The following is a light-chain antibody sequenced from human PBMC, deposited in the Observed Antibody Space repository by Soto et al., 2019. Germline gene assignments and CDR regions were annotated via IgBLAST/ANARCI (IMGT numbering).Light chain of an antibody. CDR2: GAS. Sequence: EIVLTQSPGTLSLSPGERATLSCRASQSVSSSYLAWYQQKPGQAPRLLIYGASSRATGIPDRFSGSGSGTDFTLTIRRPEPEDFEVYYCQQYGSSPPYTFGQGTKLEIK. CDR1: QSVSSSY. CDR3: QQYGSSPPYT. V-gene: IGKV3-20*01. J-gene: IGKJ2*01.